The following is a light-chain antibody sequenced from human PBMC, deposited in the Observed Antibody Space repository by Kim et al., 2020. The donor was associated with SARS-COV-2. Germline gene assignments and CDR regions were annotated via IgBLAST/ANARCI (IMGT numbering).Light chain of an antibody. V-gene: IGKV1-12*01. J-gene: IGKJ4*01. CDR2: AAS. Sequence: GDRVTITCRATQDISSWLAWYQQKPGKAPKLLISAASSLQSGVPSRFSGSGSGTDFTLTISSLQPEDFASYYCQRADSFPLGFGGGTKVEIK. CDR3: QRADSFPLG. CDR1: QDISSW.